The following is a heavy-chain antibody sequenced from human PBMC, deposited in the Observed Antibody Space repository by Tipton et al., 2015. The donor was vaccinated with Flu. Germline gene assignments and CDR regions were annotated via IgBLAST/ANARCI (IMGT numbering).Heavy chain of an antibody. CDR1: GFTFSDYY. D-gene: IGHD2-2*01. V-gene: IGHV3-11*04. Sequence: SLRLSCAASGFTFSDYYMSWIRQAPGKGLEWVSHISSSGSTINYADSVKGRFTISRDNAENSLYLQMNSLRAEGTAVYYCARTRGGYCTSSSCYADYFDYWGQGTLVTVSS. CDR3: ARTRGGYCTSSSCYADYFDY. CDR2: ISSSGSTI. J-gene: IGHJ4*02.